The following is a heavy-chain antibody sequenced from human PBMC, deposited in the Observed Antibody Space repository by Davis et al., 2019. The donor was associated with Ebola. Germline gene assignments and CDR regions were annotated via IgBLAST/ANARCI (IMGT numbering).Heavy chain of an antibody. CDR2: INHSGST. V-gene: IGHV4-34*01. Sequence: MPSETLSLTSAVYGGSFSGYYWSWIRQPPGKGLEWIGEINHSGSTNYNPSLKSRVTISVDTSKNQFSLKLSSVTAADTAVYYCATGGYYYYYGMDVWGQGTTVTVSS. CDR3: ATGGYYYYYGMDV. D-gene: IGHD3-16*01. CDR1: GGSFSGYY. J-gene: IGHJ6*02.